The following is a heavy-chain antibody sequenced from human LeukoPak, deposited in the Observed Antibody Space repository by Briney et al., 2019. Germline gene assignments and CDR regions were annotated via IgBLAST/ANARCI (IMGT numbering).Heavy chain of an antibody. CDR2: IHYSGST. D-gene: IGHD2-2*01. V-gene: IGHV4-39*07. Sequence: PSENLSLNCAVSGGSISSSSYYWGWIRQPPGKGLEWIGSIHYSGSTNYNPSLKSRVTISVDTSKNQFSLKLSSVTAADPAVYYCARTTEGYCSSASCFGFQYSYYMDVWGKGTTVTISS. J-gene: IGHJ6*03. CDR3: ARTTEGYCSSASCFGFQYSYYMDV. CDR1: GGSISSSSYY.